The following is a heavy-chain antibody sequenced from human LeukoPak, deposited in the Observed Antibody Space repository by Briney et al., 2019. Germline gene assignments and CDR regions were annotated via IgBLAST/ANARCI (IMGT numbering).Heavy chain of an antibody. D-gene: IGHD6-6*01. Sequence: GGSLRLSCTASGFTFSDYWMTWVRQAPGKGPEWVANIKQDGSQRYYVDSVRGRFTISRDNAKNSLFLRMNGLRAEDTDVYYCARRGGSSSRRSPIDYWGQGTLVTVTS. J-gene: IGHJ4*02. CDR1: GFTFSDYW. V-gene: IGHV3-7*01. CDR2: IKQDGSQR. CDR3: ARRGGSSSRRSPIDY.